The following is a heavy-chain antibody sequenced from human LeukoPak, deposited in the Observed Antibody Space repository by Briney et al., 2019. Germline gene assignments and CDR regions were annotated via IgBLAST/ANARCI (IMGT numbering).Heavy chain of an antibody. Sequence: GGSLRLSCAASGFTFSSYEMNWVRQAPGKGLEWVSSISSSSNYIHYADSVKGRFTISRDNAKNSLYLQMNSLRAEDTAVYYCARDGGTSHFDYWGQGTLVSVSS. D-gene: IGHD4-23*01. CDR1: GFTFSSYE. CDR3: ARDGGTSHFDY. CDR2: ISSSSNYI. V-gene: IGHV3-21*01. J-gene: IGHJ4*02.